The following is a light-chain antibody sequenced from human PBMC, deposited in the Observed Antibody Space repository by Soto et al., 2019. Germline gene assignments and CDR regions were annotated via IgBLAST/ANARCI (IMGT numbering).Light chain of an antibody. J-gene: IGKJ4*01. CDR1: QSVSSW. Sequence: DIQMTQSPSTLSASVGDRVTITCRASQSVSSWLAWFQQKPGKAPKLLIYKASSLQSGVSSRFSGGGSGTEFTLTISSLQPDDFATYYCQQYNSYPLTFGGGTKVDIK. CDR3: QQYNSYPLT. CDR2: KAS. V-gene: IGKV1-5*03.